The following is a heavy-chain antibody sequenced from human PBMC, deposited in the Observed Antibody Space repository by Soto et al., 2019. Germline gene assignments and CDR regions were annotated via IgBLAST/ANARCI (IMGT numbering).Heavy chain of an antibody. V-gene: IGHV3-9*01. D-gene: IGHD6-19*01. J-gene: IGHJ4*02. CDR3: AKDPDKAGPDY. CDR1: GFTFDDYA. CDR2: ISWNSGSI. Sequence: GGSLRLSCAASGFTFDDYAMHWVRQAPGKGLEWVSGISWNSGSIGYADSVKGRFTISRDNAKNSLYLQMNSLRAEDTALYYCAKDPDKAGPDYWGQGTLVTVSS.